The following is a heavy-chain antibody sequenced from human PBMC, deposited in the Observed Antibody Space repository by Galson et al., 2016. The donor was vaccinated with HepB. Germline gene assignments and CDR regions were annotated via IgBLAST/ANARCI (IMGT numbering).Heavy chain of an antibody. D-gene: IGHD4-17*01. CDR2: CSGSGVDT. Sequence: SLRLSCAASGFTFRSCAMSWVRQAPGKRLEWVSGCSGSGVDTLYADSVKGRFTISRDNSKNTLYLQMNSLRVEDTAVYYCAKDRYTVTTLFDFWGQGTLVTVSS. CDR3: AKDRYTVTTLFDF. V-gene: IGHV3-23*01. CDR1: GFTFRSCA. J-gene: IGHJ4*02.